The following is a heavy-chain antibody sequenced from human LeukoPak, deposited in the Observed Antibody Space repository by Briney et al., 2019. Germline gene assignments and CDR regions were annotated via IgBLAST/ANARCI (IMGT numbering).Heavy chain of an antibody. Sequence: SETLSLTCAVSGYSITSGYYWGWIRQPPGMGLEWIGSIYHSGSTYYNPSLKSRVTISVDTSKNQFPLKLSSVTAADTAVYYCARQRYCSSTSCSLGNYYFDYWGQGTLVTVSS. V-gene: IGHV4-38-2*01. D-gene: IGHD2-2*01. J-gene: IGHJ4*02. CDR3: ARQRYCSSTSCSLGNYYFDY. CDR2: IYHSGST. CDR1: GYSITSGYY.